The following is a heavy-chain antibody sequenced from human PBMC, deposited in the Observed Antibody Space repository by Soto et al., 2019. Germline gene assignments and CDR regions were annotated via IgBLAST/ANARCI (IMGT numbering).Heavy chain of an antibody. CDR1: VGSISSYY. V-gene: IGHV4-59*01. Sequence: SETLSLTCTVSVGSISSYYWSWIRQPPGKGLEWIGYIYYSGSTNYNPSLKSRVTISVDTSKNQFSLKLSSVTAADTAVYYCARAPGHYFHYWGQGNLLTVSS. CDR2: IYYSGST. CDR3: ARAPGHYFHY. J-gene: IGHJ4*02.